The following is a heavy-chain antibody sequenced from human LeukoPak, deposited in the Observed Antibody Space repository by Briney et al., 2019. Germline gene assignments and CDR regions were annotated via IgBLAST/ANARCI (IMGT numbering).Heavy chain of an antibody. Sequence: SGPALVKPTQTLTLTCTLSGFSLTTSGTRVSWIRQPPEKALAFLARLDWDDDKFYCTSLKTRLTISKDTSKNQVVLTMTNMDPVDTATYYCARISGPGAFDIWGQGTMVTVSS. D-gene: IGHD6-25*01. J-gene: IGHJ3*02. V-gene: IGHV2-70*04. CDR3: ARISGPGAFDI. CDR1: GFSLTTSGTR. CDR2: LDWDDDK.